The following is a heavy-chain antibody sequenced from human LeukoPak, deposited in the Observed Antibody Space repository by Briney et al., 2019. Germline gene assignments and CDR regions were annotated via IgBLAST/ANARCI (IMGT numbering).Heavy chain of an antibody. CDR2: IIPIFGTA. CDR3: ARDLRTRYYDRSASAPTIDDL. V-gene: IGHV1-69*05. D-gene: IGHD3-22*01. CDR1: GYTFTSYG. J-gene: IGHJ2*01. Sequence: EASVKVSCKASGYTFTSYGISWVRQAPGQGLEWMGRIIPIFGTANYAQKFQGRVTITTDESTSTAYMELSSLRSEDTAVYYCARDLRTRYYDRSASAPTIDDL.